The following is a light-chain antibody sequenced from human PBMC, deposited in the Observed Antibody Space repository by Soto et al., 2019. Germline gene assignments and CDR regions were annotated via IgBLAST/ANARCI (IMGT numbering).Light chain of an antibody. Sequence: QSALTQPASVSGSPGQSITISCTGTSSDAVSWYQLHPGKAPKLIIFGVTNRPSGVSNRFSGSKSGNTASLTISGLQAEDEADYYCSSYSTSITLIFGGGTKLTVL. V-gene: IGLV2-14*01. CDR1: SSDAV. CDR3: SSYSTSITLI. CDR2: GVT. J-gene: IGLJ2*01.